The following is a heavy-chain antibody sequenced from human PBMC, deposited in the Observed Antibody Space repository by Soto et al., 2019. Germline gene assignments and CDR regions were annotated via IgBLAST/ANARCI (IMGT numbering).Heavy chain of an antibody. V-gene: IGHV4-39*07. CDR1: SGSISSSPYY. CDR2: IYDDGST. J-gene: IGHJ4*02. CDR3: ARAVTYYFDY. Sequence: SETLSLTCTVSSGSISSSPYYWGWIRQPPGKGLEWIGGIYDDGSTYHNPSLKSRVTISVDTSKNRFSLKLSSVTAADTAVYYCARAVTYYFDYWGQGTLVTVS. D-gene: IGHD4-4*01.